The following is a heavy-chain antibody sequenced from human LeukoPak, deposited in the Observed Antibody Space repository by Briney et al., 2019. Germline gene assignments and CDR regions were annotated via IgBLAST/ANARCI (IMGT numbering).Heavy chain of an antibody. CDR3: TTDLRSCSFTSCRNLKARVNDY. V-gene: IGHV3-15*01. Sequence: PGGSLRLSCAASGLTFSNAWMSWVRQAPGKGLEWVGRIKSITDGGTADHAAPVKGRFTISRDDSKHTLYLQMNSPKTEDTAIYYCTTDLRSCSFTSCRNLKARVNDYWGQGTLVTVSS. J-gene: IGHJ4*02. CDR1: GLTFSNAW. D-gene: IGHD2-2*01. CDR2: IKSITDGGTA.